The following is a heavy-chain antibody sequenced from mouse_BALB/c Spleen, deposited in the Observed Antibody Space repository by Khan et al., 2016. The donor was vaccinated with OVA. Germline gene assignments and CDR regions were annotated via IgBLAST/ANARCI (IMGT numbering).Heavy chain of an antibody. D-gene: IGHD2-4*01. V-gene: IGHV3-1*02. CDR1: GYSITSGYN. Sequence: EVQLVESGPDLVKPSQSLSLTCTVSGYSITSGYNWHWIRQFPGNKLEWMGYIHYSGSTNYNPSLKSRISITRNISKNQFFLPLNSVTTEDTATYFCAIKDFPYEYDDDWYFDVWGAGTTVTVSS. J-gene: IGHJ1*01. CDR2: IHYSGST. CDR3: AIKDFPYEYDDDWYFDV.